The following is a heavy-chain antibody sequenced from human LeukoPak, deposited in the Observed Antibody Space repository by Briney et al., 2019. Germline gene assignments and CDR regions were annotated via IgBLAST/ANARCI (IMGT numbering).Heavy chain of an antibody. Sequence: GGSLRPSCAASGFTFSSYEMNWVRQAPGKGLEWVSYISSSGSTIYYADSVKGRFTISRDNAKNSLYLQMNSLRAEDSAVYSCARGGGYCSTTSCYYGMDVWGQGTTVTVSS. D-gene: IGHD2-2*01. CDR1: GFTFSSYE. CDR2: ISSSGSTI. CDR3: ARGGGYCSTTSCYYGMDV. V-gene: IGHV3-48*03. J-gene: IGHJ6*02.